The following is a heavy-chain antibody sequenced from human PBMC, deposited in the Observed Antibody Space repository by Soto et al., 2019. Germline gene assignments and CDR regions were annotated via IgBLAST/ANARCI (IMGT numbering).Heavy chain of an antibody. CDR2: IYSGGST. J-gene: IGHJ4*02. CDR1: GVTVSSNY. D-gene: IGHD5-18*01. V-gene: IGHV3-66*01. Sequence: EVQLVESGGGLVQPGGSLRLSCAASGVTVSSNYMSWVRQAPGKGLEWVSVIYSGGSTYYADSVKGRFTISRDNSKNTRYLQMYSLRAEDTAVYYCARDGYNYGGGYFDYWGQGTLVTVSS. CDR3: ARDGYNYGGGYFDY.